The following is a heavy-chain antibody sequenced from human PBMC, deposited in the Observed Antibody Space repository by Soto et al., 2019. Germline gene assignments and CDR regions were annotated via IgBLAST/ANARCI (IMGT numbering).Heavy chain of an antibody. J-gene: IGHJ4*02. Sequence: EVHLVESGGDLVQPGGSLRLSCAASGFSFSIFWMHWVRQAPGKGLVWVSTINGGGSSADYADSEKGRFTCSRDNAKNTVYLQMNSLRAEDTAVYYCKRGGGYSGYDPFDYWGQGTLVTVSS. CDR3: KRGGGYSGYDPFDY. D-gene: IGHD5-12*01. CDR2: INGGGSSA. V-gene: IGHV3-74*01. CDR1: GFSFSIFW.